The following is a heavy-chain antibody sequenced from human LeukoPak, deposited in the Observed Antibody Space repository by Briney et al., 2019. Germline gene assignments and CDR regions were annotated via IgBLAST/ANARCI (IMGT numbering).Heavy chain of an antibody. Sequence: ASVKVSCKASGYTFTGYYMRWVRQAPGQGLEWMGIINPSGGSTSYAQKFQGRVTMTRDTSTSTVYMELSSLRSEDTAVYYCARDCGWYFDYWGQGTLVTVSS. J-gene: IGHJ4*02. D-gene: IGHD6-19*01. CDR2: INPSGGST. V-gene: IGHV1-46*01. CDR3: ARDCGWYFDY. CDR1: GYTFTGYY.